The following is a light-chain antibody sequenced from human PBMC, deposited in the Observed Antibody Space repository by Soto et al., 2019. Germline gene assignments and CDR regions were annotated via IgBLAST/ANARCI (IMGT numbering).Light chain of an antibody. CDR3: QQSYKTPQT. CDR2: TAS. V-gene: IGKV1-39*01. Sequence: DIQMTQSPSSVSASIGDRVTISCRASETINKYLNWYQQKPGKPPRLLIYTASTLPSEVPSRFSCSRPGTNFTLTINSLQPEDSATYYCQQSYKTPQTFGQGTKVEIK. J-gene: IGKJ1*01. CDR1: ETINKY.